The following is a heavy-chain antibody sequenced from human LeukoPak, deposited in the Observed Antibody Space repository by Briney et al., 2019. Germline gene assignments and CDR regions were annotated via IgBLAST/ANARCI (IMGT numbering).Heavy chain of an antibody. D-gene: IGHD2-15*01. V-gene: IGHV3-30*02. CDR2: IRYDGSNK. CDR3: AKDLLGYCSGGSCYSLGY. J-gene: IGHJ4*02. CDR1: GFTFSSYG. Sequence: GGSLRLSCAASGFTFSSYGMHWVRQAPGKGLEWVAFIRYDGSNKYYADSVKGRFTISRDNSKNMLYLQMNSLRAEDTAVYYCAKDLLGYCSGGSCYSLGYWGQGTLVTVSS.